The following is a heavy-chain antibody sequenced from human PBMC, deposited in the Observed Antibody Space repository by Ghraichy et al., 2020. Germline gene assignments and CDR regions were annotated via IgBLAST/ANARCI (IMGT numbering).Heavy chain of an antibody. CDR1: GFTFSSYG. CDR2: IWYDGSNK. V-gene: IGHV3-33*01. CDR3: ARSEYYYDSSGYSD. D-gene: IGHD3-22*01. J-gene: IGHJ4*02. Sequence: GESLNISCAASGFTFSSYGMHWVRQAPGKGLEWVAVIWYDGSNKYYADSVKGRFTISRDNSKNTLYLQMNSLRAEDTAVYYCARSEYYYDSSGYSDWGQGTLVTVSS.